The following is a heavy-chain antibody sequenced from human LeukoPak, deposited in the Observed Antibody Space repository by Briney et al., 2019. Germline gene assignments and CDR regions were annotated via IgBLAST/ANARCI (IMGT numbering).Heavy chain of an antibody. Sequence: SETLSLTCTVSGDSISSYYWSWIRQPPGKGLEWIGFLYYSGSTNYNPSLKSRVTISLDTSKNQFSLKLSSVTAGDTAVYYCARALRGYSSGNYYYYYGLDVWGQGTTVTVSS. CDR2: LYYSGST. D-gene: IGHD5-18*01. CDR1: GDSISSYY. J-gene: IGHJ6*02. V-gene: IGHV4-59*01. CDR3: ARALRGYSSGNYYYYYGLDV.